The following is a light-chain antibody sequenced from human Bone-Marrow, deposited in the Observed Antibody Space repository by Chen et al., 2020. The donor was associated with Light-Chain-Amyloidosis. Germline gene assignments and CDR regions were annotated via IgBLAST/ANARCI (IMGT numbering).Light chain of an antibody. CDR3: QVWDRSSDRPV. V-gene: IGLV3-21*02. CDR2: DDS. Sequence: SYVLTQPSSVSVAPGQTATIACGGNNIGSTSVHWYQQTPGQAPLLVVYDDSDRPSGITERLSGSNSANTATLTISRVEAGDEADYYCQVWDRSSDRPVFGGGTKLPVL. J-gene: IGLJ3*02. CDR1: NIGSTS.